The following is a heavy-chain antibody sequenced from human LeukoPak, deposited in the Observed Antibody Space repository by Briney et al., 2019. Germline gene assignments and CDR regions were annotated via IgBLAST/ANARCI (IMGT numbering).Heavy chain of an antibody. J-gene: IGHJ4*02. CDR2: IYFSGST. V-gene: IGHV4-39*01. Sequence: PSETLSLTCTVSGGSISSSSYYWGWIRQPPGKGLEWIAYIYFSGSTYYNPSLKSRVTISVDTSKNQFSLKLSSVTAADTAVYYCARVGDYALKDWGQGTLVTVSS. CDR1: GGSISSSSYY. D-gene: IGHD3-16*01. CDR3: ARVGDYALKD.